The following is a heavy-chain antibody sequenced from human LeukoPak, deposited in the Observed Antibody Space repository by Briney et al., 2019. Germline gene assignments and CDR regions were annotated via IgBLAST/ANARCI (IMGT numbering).Heavy chain of an antibody. CDR2: INPLRGIT. J-gene: IGHJ5*02. CDR1: GYTFTDYY. D-gene: IGHD6-19*01. V-gene: IGHV1-46*01. Sequence: GASVKVSCKASGYTFTDYYVHWVRQAPGLGLEWMGIINPLRGITIYAQKFQGGVTMTSDTSTNTVYMELSSLISEDTAVYYCTRTIGYRPVAGLKEKWFDPWGQGTLVTVSS. CDR3: TRTIGYRPVAGLKEKWFDP.